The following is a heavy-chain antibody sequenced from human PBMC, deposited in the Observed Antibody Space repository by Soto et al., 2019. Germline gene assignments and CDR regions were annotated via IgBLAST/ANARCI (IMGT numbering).Heavy chain of an antibody. CDR3: AGPRRYSSSWYYFDY. CDR2: IIPIFGTA. D-gene: IGHD6-13*01. CDR1: GGTFSSYA. Sequence: ASVKVSCKASGGTFSSYAISWVRQAPGQGLEWMGGIIPIFGTANYAQKFQGRVTITADESTSTAYMELSSLRSEDTALYYCAGPRRYSSSWYYFDYWGQGTLVTAPQ. J-gene: IGHJ4*02. V-gene: IGHV1-69*13.